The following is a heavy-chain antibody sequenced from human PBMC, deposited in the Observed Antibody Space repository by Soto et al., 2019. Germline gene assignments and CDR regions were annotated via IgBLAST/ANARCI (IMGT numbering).Heavy chain of an antibody. D-gene: IGHD3-22*01. CDR1: GGSISSYY. Sequence: SLTCAVSGGSISSYYWSWIRQPPGKGLECIGYIYYSGSTKYNPSLKSRVTISVDTSKNQFSLKLSSVTAADTAVYYCARASGYTNYYYYGMDVWGQGTTVTVSS. CDR2: IYYSGST. CDR3: ARASGYTNYYYYGMDV. V-gene: IGHV4-59*01. J-gene: IGHJ6*02.